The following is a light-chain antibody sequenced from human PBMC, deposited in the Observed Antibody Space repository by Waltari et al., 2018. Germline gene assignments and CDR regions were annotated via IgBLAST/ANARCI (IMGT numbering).Light chain of an antibody. J-gene: IGLJ2*01. CDR1: SSNIGNNY. Sequence: QSVLTQPPSVSAAPGQKVTISCSGSSSNIGNNYVSWYQHLPGTAPKLLIYENNKRPSGIPDRCSGSKSGTSATLGITGLQTEDEADYYCGTWDSSLSGVVFGGGTKLTVL. V-gene: IGLV1-51*02. CDR3: GTWDSSLSGVV. CDR2: ENN.